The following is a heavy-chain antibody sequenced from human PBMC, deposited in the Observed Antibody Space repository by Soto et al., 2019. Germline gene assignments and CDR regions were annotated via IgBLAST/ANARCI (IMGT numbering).Heavy chain of an antibody. V-gene: IGHV3-23*01. Sequence: EVQLLESGGGLVQPGGSLRLSCAASGFTFSSYAMSWVRQAPGKGLEWVSAISGSGGSTYYADSVKGRFTISRDNSKNTLYLQMNSLRAEDTAVHYCAKDLGRDIVVVPAAIGWFDPWGPGILVTVSS. CDR3: AKDLGRDIVVVPAAIGWFDP. CDR2: ISGSGGST. CDR1: GFTFSSYA. J-gene: IGHJ5*02. D-gene: IGHD2-2*01.